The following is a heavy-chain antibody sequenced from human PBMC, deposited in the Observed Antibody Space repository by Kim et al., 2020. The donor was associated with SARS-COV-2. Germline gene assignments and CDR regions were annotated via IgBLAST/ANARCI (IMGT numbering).Heavy chain of an antibody. CDR1: GGSISSSSYY. Sequence: SETLSLTCTVSGGSISSSSYYWGWIRQPPGKGLEWIGSIYYSGSTYYNPSLKSRVTISVDTSKNQFSLKLSSVTAADTAVYYCARIKYYYDSSGSRFDYWGQGTLVTVSS. J-gene: IGHJ4*02. CDR2: IYYSGST. CDR3: ARIKYYYDSSGSRFDY. D-gene: IGHD3-22*01. V-gene: IGHV4-39*01.